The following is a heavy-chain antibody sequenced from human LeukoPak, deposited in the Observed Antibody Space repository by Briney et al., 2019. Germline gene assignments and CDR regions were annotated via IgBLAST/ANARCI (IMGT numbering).Heavy chain of an antibody. CDR2: ITGPGEGT. CDR1: GFSFSDYA. D-gene: IGHD6-19*01. Sequence: GGSLRLSCAASGFSFSDYAMSWVRQAPGEGLEWVSAITGPGEGTWYADSVLGRFTTSRDNSKNTLYLQMNSLRAEDTAVYFCAKRMCGWYQIDYWGQGTLVTVSS. V-gene: IGHV3-23*01. J-gene: IGHJ4*02. CDR3: AKRMCGWYQIDY.